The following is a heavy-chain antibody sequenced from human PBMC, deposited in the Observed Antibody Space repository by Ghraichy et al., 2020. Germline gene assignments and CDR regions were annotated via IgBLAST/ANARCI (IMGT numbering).Heavy chain of an antibody. V-gene: IGHV4-4*07. CDR1: GGSISSYY. D-gene: IGHD3-10*01. CDR3: AREESMVRGVANFDY. J-gene: IGHJ4*02. CDR2: IYTSGST. Sequence: ESLNISCTVSGGSISSYYWSWIRQPAGKGLEWIGRIYTSGSTNYNPSLKSRVTMSVDTSKNQFSLKLSSVTAADTAMYYCAREESMVRGVANFDYWGQGTLVTVSS.